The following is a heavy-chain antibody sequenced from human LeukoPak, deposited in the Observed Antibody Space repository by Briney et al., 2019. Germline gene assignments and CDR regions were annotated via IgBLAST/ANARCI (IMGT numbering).Heavy chain of an antibody. V-gene: IGHV3-33*01. J-gene: IGHJ4*02. CDR2: IWYDRSNK. Sequence: GGSLRLSCAASGFTFSSYGMHWVRQAPGKGLEWVAVIWYDRSNKYYADSVKGRFTISRDNSKNTLYLQMNSLRAEDTAVYYCARELWSGAYYFDYWGQGTLVTVSS. CDR3: ARELWSGAYYFDY. D-gene: IGHD3-10*01. CDR1: GFTFSSYG.